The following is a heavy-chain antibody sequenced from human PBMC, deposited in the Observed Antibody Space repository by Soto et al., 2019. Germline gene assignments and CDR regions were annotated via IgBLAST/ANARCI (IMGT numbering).Heavy chain of an antibody. CDR2: FDPEDGET. J-gene: IGHJ4*02. Sequence: ASVKVSCKVSGYTLTELSMHWVRQAPGKGLEWMGGFDPEDGETIYAQKFQGRVTMTEDTSTDTAYMELSSLRSEDTAVYYCATVIPEGLYCSSTSCYYFDYWGQGTLVTVSS. CDR3: ATVIPEGLYCSSTSCYYFDY. CDR1: GYTLTELS. V-gene: IGHV1-24*01. D-gene: IGHD2-2*01.